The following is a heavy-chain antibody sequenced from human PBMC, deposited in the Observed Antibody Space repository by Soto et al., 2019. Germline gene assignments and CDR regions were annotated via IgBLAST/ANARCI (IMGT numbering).Heavy chain of an antibody. J-gene: IGHJ5*02. CDR2: IYYSGST. CDR1: GGSISSYY. Sequence: SLTCTVSGGSISSYYWSWIRQPPGKGLEWIGYIYYSGSTNYNPSLKSRVTISVDTPKNQFSLKLSSVTAADTAVYYCARVGGRGSLYYDFLSGYPIRPNWFDPSGQGTLVTVSS. CDR3: ARVGGRGSLYYDFLSGYPIRPNWFDP. V-gene: IGHV4-59*01. D-gene: IGHD3-3*01.